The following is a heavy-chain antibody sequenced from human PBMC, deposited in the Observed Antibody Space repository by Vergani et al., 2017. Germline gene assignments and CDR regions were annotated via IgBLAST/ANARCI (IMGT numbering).Heavy chain of an antibody. Sequence: QVQLQESGPGLVKPSETLSLTCTVSGGSISSYYWSWIRQPPGKGLEWIGYIYYSGSTNYNPSLKSRVTISVDTSKNQFSLKLSSVTAADTAVYYCARGDPGGIVATIPFDYWGQGTLVTVSS. CDR3: ARGDPGGIVATIPFDY. J-gene: IGHJ4*02. V-gene: IGHV4-59*12. D-gene: IGHD5-12*01. CDR1: GGSISSYY. CDR2: IYYSGST.